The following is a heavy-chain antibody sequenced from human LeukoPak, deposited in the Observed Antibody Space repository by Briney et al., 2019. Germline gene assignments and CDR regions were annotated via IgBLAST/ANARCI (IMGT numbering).Heavy chain of an antibody. Sequence: GGSLRLSCAASGFTFSSYGMHWVRQAPGKGLEWVAVISYDGSNKYYADSVKGRFTISRDNSKNTLYLQMNSLRAEDTAVYYCAKVWDIVVVVAATYFDYWGQGTLVTVSS. CDR2: ISYDGSNK. D-gene: IGHD2-15*01. CDR3: AKVWDIVVVVAATYFDY. J-gene: IGHJ4*02. CDR1: GFTFSSYG. V-gene: IGHV3-30*18.